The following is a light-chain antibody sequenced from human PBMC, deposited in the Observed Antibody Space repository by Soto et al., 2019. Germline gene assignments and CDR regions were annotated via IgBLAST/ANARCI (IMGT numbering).Light chain of an antibody. CDR3: QQYNSYSRT. J-gene: IGKJ1*01. V-gene: IGKV1-5*03. Sequence: DIQMTPSPSTLSASVGDKVTISCRASQSISSRLAWYQQKPGKAPNLLIYKASTLESGVPSRFSGSGSGTEFTLTISSLQPEDFATYYCQQYNSYSRTFGQGTKVDIK. CDR1: QSISSR. CDR2: KAS.